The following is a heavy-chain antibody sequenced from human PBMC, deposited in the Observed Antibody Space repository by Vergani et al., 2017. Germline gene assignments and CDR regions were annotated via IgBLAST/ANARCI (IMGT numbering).Heavy chain of an antibody. J-gene: IGHJ5*02. D-gene: IGHD6-19*01. CDR3: APPQWLVGPP. Sequence: QVQLQQWGAGLLKPSETLSLACAVYGGSFSGYYWSWIRQPPGKGLEWIGEINHSGSTNYNPSLKSRVTISVDTSKNQFSLKLSAVTAADTAVYYCAPPQWLVGPPWGQGTLVTVSS. CDR1: GGSFSGYY. V-gene: IGHV4-34*01. CDR2: INHSGST.